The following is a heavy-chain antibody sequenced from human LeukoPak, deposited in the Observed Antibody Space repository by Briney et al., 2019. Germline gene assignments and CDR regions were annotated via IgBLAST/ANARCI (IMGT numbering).Heavy chain of an antibody. CDR3: ARDGGWNRFDY. Sequence: GGSLELSCAAAGVNFSSSWMTWVRQAPGKGLEWVANIKEDGSQKNYVGSVKGRFTISRDNAKNSLYLQMNSLRVEDTAVYYCARDGGWNRFDYWGQGTLVTVSS. V-gene: IGHV3-7*03. CDR2: IKEDGSQK. J-gene: IGHJ4*02. CDR1: GVNFSSSW. D-gene: IGHD1-1*01.